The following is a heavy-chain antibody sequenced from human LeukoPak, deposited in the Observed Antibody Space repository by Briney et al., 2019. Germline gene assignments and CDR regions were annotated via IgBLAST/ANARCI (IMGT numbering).Heavy chain of an antibody. J-gene: IGHJ6*02. V-gene: IGHV3-9*01. CDR1: GFTFDDYV. D-gene: IGHD2-2*01. CDR3: ARDFCTGCNYYFYGMDV. CDR2: ISRNSANI. Sequence: GGSLRLSCAASGFTFDDYVMHWVRQAPGRGLEWVSGISRNSANIGYADSVKGRFTISRDNAKNSLYLQVNSLRTEDTALYYCARDFCTGCNYYFYGMDVWGRGTTVTVSS.